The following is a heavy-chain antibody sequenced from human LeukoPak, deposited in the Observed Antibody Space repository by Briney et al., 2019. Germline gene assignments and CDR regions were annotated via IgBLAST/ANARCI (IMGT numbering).Heavy chain of an antibody. D-gene: IGHD6-19*01. CDR3: ARRMVGYSSGWYGLYYFDY. CDR1: GYSFTSYW. V-gene: IGHV5-51*01. Sequence: PGESLKISCKGSGYSFTSYWIGWVRQMPGKGLEWMGIIYPGDSDTRYSPSFQGQVTISADKSISTAYLQWSSLKASDTAMYYCARRMVGYSSGWYGLYYFDYWGQGTLVTVSS. J-gene: IGHJ4*02. CDR2: IYPGDSDT.